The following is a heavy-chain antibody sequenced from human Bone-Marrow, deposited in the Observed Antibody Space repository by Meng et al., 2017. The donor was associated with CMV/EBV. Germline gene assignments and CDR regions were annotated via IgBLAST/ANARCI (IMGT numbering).Heavy chain of an antibody. CDR3: ARVDCSGGSCYGAWFDP. D-gene: IGHD2-15*01. Sequence: LRLSCTVSGVSISSGDYYWSWIRQPPGKGLEWIGYIYYSGSTYYNPSLKSRVTISVDTSKNQFSLKLSSVTAADTAVYYCARVDCSGGSCYGAWFDPWGQGTLVTVSS. V-gene: IGHV4-30-4*08. J-gene: IGHJ5*02. CDR1: GVSISSGDYY. CDR2: IYYSGST.